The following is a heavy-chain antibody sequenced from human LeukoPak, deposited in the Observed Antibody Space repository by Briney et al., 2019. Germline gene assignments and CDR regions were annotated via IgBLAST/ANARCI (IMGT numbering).Heavy chain of an antibody. CDR1: GYTFTSYG. CDR2: ISAYNGNT. Sequence: ASVKVSCKASGYTFTSYGISWVRRAPGQGLEWMGWISAYNGNTNYAQKLQGRVTMTTDTSTSTAYMELRSLRSDDTAVYYCARDWSPYYYDSSGYHYWGQGTLVTVSS. J-gene: IGHJ4*02. V-gene: IGHV1-18*01. CDR3: ARDWSPYYYDSSGYHY. D-gene: IGHD3-22*01.